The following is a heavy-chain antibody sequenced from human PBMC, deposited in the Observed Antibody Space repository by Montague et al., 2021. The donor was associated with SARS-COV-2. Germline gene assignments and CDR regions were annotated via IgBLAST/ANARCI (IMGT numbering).Heavy chain of an antibody. V-gene: IGHV3-48*03. D-gene: IGHD3-10*01. CDR3: AVQDLNYYGSGPL. CDR2: ISSSGSTI. J-gene: IGHJ6*02. Sequence: SLRLSCAASGFPFSSYEMNWVRQAPGKGLEWVSYISSSGSTIYYADSVKGRFTISRDNAKNSLYLQMNSLRAEDTAVYYCAVQDLNYYGSGPLWGQGTTVTVSS. CDR1: GFPFSSYE.